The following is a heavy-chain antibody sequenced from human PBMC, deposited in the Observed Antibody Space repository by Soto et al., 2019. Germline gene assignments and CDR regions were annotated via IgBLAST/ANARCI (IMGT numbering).Heavy chain of an antibody. CDR3: VKGGLNLAVLLDP. CDR2: VSYDGSRK. V-gene: IGHV3-30*18. CDR1: GFTFSTYG. Sequence: GGSLRLSCAASGFTFSTYGMHWVRQAPGKGLEWVAIVSYDGSRKHYVDSVKGRFAISRDNSMNTLNLQMNSLRAEDTAVYYCVKGGLNLAVLLDPWGQGTLVTVSS. D-gene: IGHD3-10*02. J-gene: IGHJ5*02.